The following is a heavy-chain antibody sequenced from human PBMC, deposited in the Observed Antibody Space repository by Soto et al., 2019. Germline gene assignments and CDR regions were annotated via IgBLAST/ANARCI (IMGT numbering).Heavy chain of an antibody. CDR2: INPNSGGT. J-gene: IGHJ6*02. CDR3: ARDQSIAAAGGYYYYGMDV. Sequence: RASVKVSCKASGYTFTGYYMHWVRQAPGQGLEWMGWINPNSGGTNYAQKFQGWVTMTRDTSISTAYMELSRLRSDDTAVYYCARDQSIAAAGGYYYYGMDVWGQGTTVTVSS. CDR1: GYTFTGYY. D-gene: IGHD6-13*01. V-gene: IGHV1-2*04.